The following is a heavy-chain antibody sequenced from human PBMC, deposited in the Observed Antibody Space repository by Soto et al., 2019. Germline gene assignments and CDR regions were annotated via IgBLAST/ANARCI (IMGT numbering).Heavy chain of an antibody. J-gene: IGHJ6*02. CDR1: GYTFTSYG. Sequence: VQLVQSGAEVKKPGASVKVSCRASGYTFTSYGTTWVRQAPGQGLEWMGWISAYDGNTNYAQKLQGRVTKTTDTSTSTAYMELRSLSSDETAVYYCARRTSRQVDYGMDFWCQGTTVTVSS. CDR3: ARRTSRQVDYGMDF. D-gene: IGHD2-2*01. V-gene: IGHV1-18*01. CDR2: ISAYDGNT.